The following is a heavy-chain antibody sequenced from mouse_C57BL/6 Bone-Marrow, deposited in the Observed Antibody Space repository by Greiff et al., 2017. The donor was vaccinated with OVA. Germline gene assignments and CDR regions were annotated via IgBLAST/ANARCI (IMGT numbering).Heavy chain of an antibody. J-gene: IGHJ1*03. CDR3: SRPPYGISLCDFDV. CDR2: ISNLAYSI. V-gene: IGHV5-15*01. Sequence: EVQGVESGGGLVQPGGSLKLSCAASGFTFSDYGMAWVRQAPRKGPEWVAFISNLAYSIYYADTVTGRFTISRENAKNTLYLEMSSLRSEDTAMYYCSRPPYGISLCDFDVWGTWTTVTVSS. D-gene: IGHD1-1*01. CDR1: GFTFSDYG.